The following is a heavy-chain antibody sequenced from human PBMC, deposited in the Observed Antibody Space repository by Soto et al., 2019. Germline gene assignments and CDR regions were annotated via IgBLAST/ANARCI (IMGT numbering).Heavy chain of an antibody. V-gene: IGHV4-34*01. CDR1: GGSFSGYY. Sequence: SETLSLTCAVYGGSFSGYYWSWIRQPPGKGLEWIGEINHSGSTNYNPSLKSRVTISVDTSKNQFSLKLSSVTAADTAVYYCARDQYSSSWYVRGNYYYYGMDVWGQGTTVTVSS. D-gene: IGHD6-13*01. J-gene: IGHJ6*02. CDR3: ARDQYSSSWYVRGNYYYYGMDV. CDR2: INHSGST.